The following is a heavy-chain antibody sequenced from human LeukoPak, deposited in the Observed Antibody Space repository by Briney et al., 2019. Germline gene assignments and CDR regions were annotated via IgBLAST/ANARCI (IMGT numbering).Heavy chain of an antibody. V-gene: IGHV4-39*07. CDR3: ARSIVPPDAFDI. CDR2: IYYSGST. D-gene: IGHD1-26*01. Sequence: SETLSLTCTVSGGSISSSSYYWGWIRQPPGKGLEWIGSIYYSGSTYYNPSLKSRVTISVDTSKNQFSLKLSSVTAADTAVYYCARSIVPPDAFDIWGQGTMVTVSS. J-gene: IGHJ3*02. CDR1: GGSISSSSYY.